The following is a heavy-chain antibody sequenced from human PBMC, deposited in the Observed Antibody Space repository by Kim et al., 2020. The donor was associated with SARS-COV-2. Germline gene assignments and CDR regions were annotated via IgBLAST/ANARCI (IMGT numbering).Heavy chain of an antibody. D-gene: IGHD4-17*01. CDR2: ISWNSGSI. Sequence: LSLTCAASGFTFDDYAMHWVRQAPGKGLEWVSGISWNSGSIGYADSVKGRFTISRDNAKNSLYLQMNSLRAEDTALYYCAKGILRSAPYYFDYWGQGTLVTVSS. J-gene: IGHJ4*02. CDR3: AKGILRSAPYYFDY. CDR1: GFTFDDYA. V-gene: IGHV3-9*01.